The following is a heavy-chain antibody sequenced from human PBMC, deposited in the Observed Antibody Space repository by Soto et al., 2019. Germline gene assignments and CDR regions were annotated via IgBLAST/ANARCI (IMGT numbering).Heavy chain of an antibody. CDR1: GYTFTSYA. J-gene: IGHJ5*02. Sequence: SVKVSCKASGYTFTSYAMHWVRQAPGQRLEWMGWINAGNGNTKYSQKFQGRVTITRDTSASTAYMELSSLRSEDTAVYYCARHLWVILTGYSHNWFDTWGQGTLVTVSS. V-gene: IGHV1-3*01. CDR3: ARHLWVILTGYSHNWFDT. D-gene: IGHD3-9*01. CDR2: INAGNGNT.